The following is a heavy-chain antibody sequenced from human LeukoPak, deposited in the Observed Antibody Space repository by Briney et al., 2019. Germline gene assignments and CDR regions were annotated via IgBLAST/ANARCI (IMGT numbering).Heavy chain of an antibody. CDR2: ISGSGGST. CDR3: AKAEARITMIVVVIPGWFDP. CDR1: GFTFSSYA. V-gene: IGHV3-23*01. D-gene: IGHD3-22*01. Sequence: GGSLRLSXAASGFTFSSYAMSWVRQAPGKGLEWVSAISGSGGSTYYADSVKGRFTIPRDNSKNTLYLQMNSLRAEDTAVYYCAKAEARITMIVVVIPGWFDPWGQGTLVTVSS. J-gene: IGHJ5*02.